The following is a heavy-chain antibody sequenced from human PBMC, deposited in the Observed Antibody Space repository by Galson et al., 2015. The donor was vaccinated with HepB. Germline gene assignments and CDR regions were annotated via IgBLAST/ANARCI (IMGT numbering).Heavy chain of an antibody. CDR2: ITYDGGSH. Sequence: SLRLSCAASGFTFSAYGMHWVHQAPGKGLDWVAGITYDGGSHYYADSVKGRVTISRDNLKNTLFLQMSSLRPEDTAVYYCAKVATRGQWLARWNFDYWGQGILVTVSS. D-gene: IGHD6-19*01. J-gene: IGHJ4*02. V-gene: IGHV3-30*18. CDR1: GFTFSAYG. CDR3: AKVATRGQWLARWNFDY.